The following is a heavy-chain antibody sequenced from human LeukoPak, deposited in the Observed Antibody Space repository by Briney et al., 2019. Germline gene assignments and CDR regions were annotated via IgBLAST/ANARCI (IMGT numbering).Heavy chain of an antibody. CDR3: ATYCGGDCGPHAFDI. D-gene: IGHD2-21*02. Sequence: PGASVKVSCKASGYTFTGYYMHWVRQAPGQGLEWMGWISAYNGNTNYAQKLQGRVTMTTDTSTSTAYMELRSLRSDDTAVYYCATYCGGDCGPHAFDIWGQGTMVTVSS. V-gene: IGHV1-18*04. CDR1: GYTFTGYY. CDR2: ISAYNGNT. J-gene: IGHJ3*02.